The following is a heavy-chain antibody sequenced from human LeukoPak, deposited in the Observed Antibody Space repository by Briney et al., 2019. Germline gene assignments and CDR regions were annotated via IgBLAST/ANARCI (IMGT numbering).Heavy chain of an antibody. V-gene: IGHV3-64D*06. D-gene: IGHD3-22*01. J-gene: IGHJ4*02. Sequence: GGSLRLSCSASGLTFSTYAMHWVRQAPGKGLDYVSAITTNGGTTYYADSVKGRFTISRDNSKNTLYLQMSSLRAEDTALYYCVRRSGYYYDYWGQGTLVTVSS. CDR2: ITTNGGTT. CDR3: VRRSGYYYDY. CDR1: GLTFSTYA.